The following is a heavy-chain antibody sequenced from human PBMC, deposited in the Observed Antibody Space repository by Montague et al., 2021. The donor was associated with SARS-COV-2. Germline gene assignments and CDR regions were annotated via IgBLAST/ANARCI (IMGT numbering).Heavy chain of an antibody. D-gene: IGHD2-15*01. V-gene: IGHV3-23*01. Sequence: SLRLSCAASGFTVSTAVVSWVRQAPGKGLEWVPTLNGGGGSTYYSDSMRVRFTISRDNSENTLYLQMNSLRAEDTAIYYCAKGRGTSCSDYWGQGTLVTVSS. CDR1: GFTVSTAV. CDR3: AKGRGTSCSDY. CDR2: LNGGGGST. J-gene: IGHJ4*02.